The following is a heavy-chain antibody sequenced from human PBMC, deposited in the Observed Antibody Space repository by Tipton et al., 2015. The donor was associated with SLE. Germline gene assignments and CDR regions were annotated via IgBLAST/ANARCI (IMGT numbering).Heavy chain of an antibody. V-gene: IGHV4-39*07. CDR1: GGSVSSDSHY. CDR2: FFFGGST. D-gene: IGHD3-16*01. CDR3: VAQEGGRDDAFDI. Sequence: TLSLTCTVSGGSVSSDSHYLGWVRQPPGKGLEWIGHFFFGGSTYYNPSLESRVTISVDSSKNQFSLRKNSVTAADTAIYYCVAQEGGRDDAFDIWGQGTVVNVSS. J-gene: IGHJ3*02.